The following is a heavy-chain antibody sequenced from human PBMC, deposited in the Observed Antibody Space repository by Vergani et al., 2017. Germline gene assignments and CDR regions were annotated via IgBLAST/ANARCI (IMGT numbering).Heavy chain of an antibody. CDR1: GYTFTSYY. CDR3: ARDLRDGYNEYYFDY. V-gene: IGHV1-46*03. D-gene: IGHD5-24*01. J-gene: IGHJ4*02. Sequence: QVQLVQSGAEVKKPGASVKVSCKASGYTFTSYYMHWVRQAPGQGLERMGIINPSGGSTSYAQKFQGRVTMTRDTSTSTVYMELSSLRSEDTAVYYCARDLRDGYNEYYFDYWGQGTLVTVSS. CDR2: INPSGGST.